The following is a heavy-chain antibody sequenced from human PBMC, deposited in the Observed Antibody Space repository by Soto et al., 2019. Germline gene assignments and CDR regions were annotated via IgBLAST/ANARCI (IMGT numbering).Heavy chain of an antibody. CDR3: ARDPKPTVTTPCDV. D-gene: IGHD4-17*01. V-gene: IGHV1-18*01. Sequence: QVQLVQSGAEVKKPGASVKVSCKASGYTFTSYGISWVRQAPGQGLEWMGWISAYNGNTNYAQKLQGRVTMTTDISTSTAYIELRSLISDDTAVYYCARDPKPTVTTPCDVWGQGTTVTVSS. CDR1: GYTFTSYG. J-gene: IGHJ6*02. CDR2: ISAYNGNT.